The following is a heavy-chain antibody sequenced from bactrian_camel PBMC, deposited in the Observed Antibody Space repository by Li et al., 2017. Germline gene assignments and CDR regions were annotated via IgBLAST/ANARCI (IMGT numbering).Heavy chain of an antibody. Sequence: QVQLVESGGGSAQAGGSLRLSCEASRPQPQDTASLYTFDSACMGWFRQAPGKEPEGVARIHTGHGGTTVADSVKDRFTISRDNAKNTVYLQMNSLKPEDTAMYYCAAAAVRRLCQGWTGFGVWGQGTQVTVS. CDR2: IHTGHGGT. J-gene: IGHJ6*01. CDR3: AAAAVRRLCQGWTGFGV. V-gene: IGHV3S63*01. CDR1: RPQPQDTASLYTFDSAC.